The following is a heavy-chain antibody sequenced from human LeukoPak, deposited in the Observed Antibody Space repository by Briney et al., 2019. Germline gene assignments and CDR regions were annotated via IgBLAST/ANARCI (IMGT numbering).Heavy chain of an antibody. CDR2: INDSGST. D-gene: IGHD3-22*01. J-gene: IGHJ3*02. CDR3: PRDSGVFFRQYYYDSSGNDAFDI. CDR1: GGSFSGYY. Sequence: SETLSLTCAVYGGSFSGYYWSWIRQPQPPGKGLEWIGEINDSGSTKYNPSLKSRVTISVDTSKTQFSLKLSSVTAADTAVYYCPRDSGVFFRQYYYDSSGNDAFDIWGQGTMVTVSS. V-gene: IGHV4-34*01.